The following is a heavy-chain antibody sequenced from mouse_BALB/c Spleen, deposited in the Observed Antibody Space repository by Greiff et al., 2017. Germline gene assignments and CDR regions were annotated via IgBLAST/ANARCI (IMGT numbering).Heavy chain of an antibody. D-gene: IGHD1-2*01. Sequence: EVKVVESGGGLVQPGGSLKLSCAASGFTFSSYGMSWVRQTPDKRLELVATINSNGGSTYYPDSVKGRFTISRDNAKNTLYLQMSSLKSEDTAMYYCARVPHYYVWGQGTLVTVSA. CDR3: ARVPHYYV. CDR2: INSNGGST. J-gene: IGHJ3*01. CDR1: GFTFSSYG. V-gene: IGHV5-6-3*01.